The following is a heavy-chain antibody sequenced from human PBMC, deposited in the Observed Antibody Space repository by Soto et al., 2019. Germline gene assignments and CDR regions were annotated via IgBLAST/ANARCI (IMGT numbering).Heavy chain of an antibody. V-gene: IGHV4-31*03. CDR2: IYYSGST. Sequence: PSETLSLTCTVSGGSISSGGYYWSWIRQHPGKGLEWIGYIYYSGSTYYNPSLKSRVTISVDTSKNQFSLKLSSVTAADTAVYYCARSLQDYYDSLHNWFDPWGQGTLVTVSS. J-gene: IGHJ5*02. CDR3: ARSLQDYYDSLHNWFDP. CDR1: GGSISSGGYY. D-gene: IGHD3-22*01.